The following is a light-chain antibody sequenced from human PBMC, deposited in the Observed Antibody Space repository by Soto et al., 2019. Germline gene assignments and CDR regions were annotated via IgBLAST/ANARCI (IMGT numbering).Light chain of an antibody. CDR2: AAS. V-gene: IGKV1-6*01. Sequence: AIQMTQSPSSLSASVGDRITITCRASQGIRNDLAWYQQKPGKAPKLLTYAASSLETGVPSRFSGSGSGTDFTLTISSLQPEDFATYYCLQDYNYPWTFGQGTKVEIK. J-gene: IGKJ1*01. CDR1: QGIRND. CDR3: LQDYNYPWT.